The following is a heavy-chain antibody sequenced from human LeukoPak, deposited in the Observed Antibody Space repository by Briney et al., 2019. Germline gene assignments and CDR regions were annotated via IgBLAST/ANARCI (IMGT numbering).Heavy chain of an antibody. CDR1: GGSISGYY. J-gene: IGHJ5*02. CDR3: ARDREYSSSGLVWFDP. D-gene: IGHD6-6*01. CDR2: IYYSGST. V-gene: IGHV4-59*12. Sequence: SETLSLTCTVSGGSISGYYWSWIRQPPGKGLEWIGYIYYSGSTNYNPSLKSRVTISVDTSENQFSLKLTSVTAADTAVYYCARDREYSSSGLVWFDPWGHGILVTVSS.